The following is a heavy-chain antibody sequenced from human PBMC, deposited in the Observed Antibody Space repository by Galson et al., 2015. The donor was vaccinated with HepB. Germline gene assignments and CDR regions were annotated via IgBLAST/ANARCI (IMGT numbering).Heavy chain of an antibody. CDR1: GFTFSSYG. Sequence: SLRLSCAASGFTFSSYGMHWVRQAPGKGLEWVSVIWHDGSNKYYGDSVKGRFTISKDFSRNTLSLQMNSLRVEDTAVYYCVRDAHGVRGAGGGMDVWGQGTTVTVSS. CDR2: IWHDGSNK. V-gene: IGHV3-33*01. J-gene: IGHJ6*02. D-gene: IGHD4-17*01. CDR3: VRDAHGVRGAGGGMDV.